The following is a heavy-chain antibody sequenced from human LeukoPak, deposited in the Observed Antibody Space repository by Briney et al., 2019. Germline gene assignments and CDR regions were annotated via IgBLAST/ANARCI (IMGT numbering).Heavy chain of an antibody. V-gene: IGHV3-9*01. D-gene: IGHD5-12*01. CDR2: INWNSGSV. J-gene: IGHJ3*02. CDR1: GFTFDDYA. CDR3: AKDRYSGLDAFDI. Sequence: GGSLRLSCAASGFTFDDYAMHWVRQAPGKGLEWVSGINWNSGSVGYADSVKGRFTISRDNAKNSLYLQMNSLRAEDTALYYCAKDRYSGLDAFDIWGQGTMVTVSS.